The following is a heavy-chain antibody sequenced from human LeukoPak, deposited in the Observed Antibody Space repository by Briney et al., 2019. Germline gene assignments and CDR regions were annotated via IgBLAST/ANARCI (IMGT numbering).Heavy chain of an antibody. CDR3: ARAGVSGGSCHFDY. V-gene: IGHV4-31*03. CDR2: IYYSGST. J-gene: IGHJ4*02. D-gene: IGHD2-15*01. Sequence: PSQTLSLTCTVSGGSISSGVYYWSWIRQHPGKGLEWIGYIYYSGSTYYNPSLKSRVTISVDTSKNQFSLKLSSVTAADTAVYYCARAGVSGGSCHFDYWGQGTLVTVSS. CDR1: GGSISSGVYY.